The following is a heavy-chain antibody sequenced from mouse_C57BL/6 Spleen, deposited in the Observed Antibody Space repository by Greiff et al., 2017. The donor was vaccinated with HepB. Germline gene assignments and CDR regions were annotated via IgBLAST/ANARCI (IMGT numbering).Heavy chain of an antibody. Sequence: DVKLVESEGGLVQPGSSMKLSCTASGFTFSDYYMAWVRQVPEKGLEWVANINYDGSSTYYLDSLKSRFIISRDNAKNILYLQMSSLKSEDTATYYCARDQGFTGTAMDYWGQGTSVTVSS. CDR3: ARDQGFTGTAMDY. V-gene: IGHV5-16*01. CDR1: GFTFSDYY. CDR2: INYDGSST. J-gene: IGHJ4*01.